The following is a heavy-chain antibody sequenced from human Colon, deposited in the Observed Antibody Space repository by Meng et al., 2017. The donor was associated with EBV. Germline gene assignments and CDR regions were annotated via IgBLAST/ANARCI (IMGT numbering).Heavy chain of an antibody. J-gene: IGHJ4*02. Sequence: QLQLQEPGPGLMKPSETLSLTCTVSGGSINNSPYFWGWIRQPPGKGLEWIGSVYYSGSTNYNPSLKSRVTVSVDTSKNQFSLDLSSVTAADTAVYYCARDRILGYGDDKPFDYWGQGTLVIVSS. D-gene: IGHD4-17*01. CDR1: GGSINNSPYF. CDR2: VYYSGST. CDR3: ARDRILGYGDDKPFDY. V-gene: IGHV4-39*07.